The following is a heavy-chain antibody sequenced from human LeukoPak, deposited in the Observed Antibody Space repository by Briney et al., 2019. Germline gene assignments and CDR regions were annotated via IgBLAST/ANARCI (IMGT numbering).Heavy chain of an antibody. CDR2: IIPILGIA. CDR3: ASGYSSSSLAFFDY. V-gene: IGHV1-69*04. D-gene: IGHD6-6*01. J-gene: IGHJ4*02. Sequence: ASVKVSCKASGYTFTSYGISWVRQAPGQGLEWMGRIIPILGIANYAQKFQGRVTITADKSTSTAYMELSSLRSEDTAVYYCASGYSSSSLAFFDYWGQGTLVTVSS. CDR1: GYTFTSYG.